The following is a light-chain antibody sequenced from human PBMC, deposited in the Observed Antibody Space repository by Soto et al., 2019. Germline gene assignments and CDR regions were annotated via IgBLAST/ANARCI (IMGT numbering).Light chain of an antibody. CDR3: CSFADYYCQQYNNWPPT. V-gene: IGLV2-23*02. J-gene: IGLJ3*02. CDR1: SSDIGSYDL. CDR2: EVT. Sequence: QSVLTQPASVSGSPGQSITISCTGTSSDIGSYDLVSWYQQHPGTAPKLIIYEVTKRPSGVSTRFSGSKSGNTASLTISGLQAVDEADYYCCSFADYYCQQYNNWPPTFXQGTK.